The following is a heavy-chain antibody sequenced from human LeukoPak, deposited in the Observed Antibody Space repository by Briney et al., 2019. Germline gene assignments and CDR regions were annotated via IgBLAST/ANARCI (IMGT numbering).Heavy chain of an antibody. CDR3: AKDASPTYYYDDY. D-gene: IGHD3-22*01. J-gene: IGHJ4*02. CDR2: IKSDGST. CDR1: GFTFSSYW. Sequence: GGSLRLSCAASGFTFSSYWMHWVRQTPGKGLVWVSRIKSDGSTIYADSVKGRFTISRDNARNTLYLQMNSLRVEDTAMYYCAKDASPTYYYDDYWGQGTLVTVSS. V-gene: IGHV3-74*01.